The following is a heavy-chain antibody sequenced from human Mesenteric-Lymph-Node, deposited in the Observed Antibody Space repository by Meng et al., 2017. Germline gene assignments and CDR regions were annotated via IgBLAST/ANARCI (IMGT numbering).Heavy chain of an antibody. Sequence: VQWVQLGDEVKKTGSAGQVPCKALGGNFSSYAISWVRQAPGQGLEWMGGIIPIFGTANYAQKFQGRVTITADKSTSTAYMELSSLRSEDTAVYYCARENTRVGATYFDYWGQGTLVTVSS. V-gene: IGHV1-69*06. CDR1: GGNFSSYA. CDR3: ARENTRVGATYFDY. J-gene: IGHJ4*02. CDR2: IIPIFGTA. D-gene: IGHD1-26*01.